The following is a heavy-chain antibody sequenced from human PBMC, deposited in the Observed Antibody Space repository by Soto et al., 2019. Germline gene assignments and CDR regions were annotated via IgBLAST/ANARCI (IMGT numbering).Heavy chain of an antibody. CDR3: ARAQLWFGGHYFDY. Sequence: SETLSLTCTVSGGSISSGEYYWSWIRQPPGKGLEWIGYIYYSGSTYYNPSLKSRVTISVDTSKNQFSLKLSSVTAADTAVYYCARAQLWFGGHYFDYWGQGTLVTVSS. D-gene: IGHD5-18*01. V-gene: IGHV4-30-4*01. J-gene: IGHJ4*02. CDR1: GGSISSGEYY. CDR2: IYYSGST.